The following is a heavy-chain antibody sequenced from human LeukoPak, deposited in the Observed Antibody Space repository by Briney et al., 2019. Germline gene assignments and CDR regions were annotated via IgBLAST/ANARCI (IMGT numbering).Heavy chain of an antibody. CDR1: GFTFSSYW. CDR2: IKQDGSEK. Sequence: PGGSLRLSCAASGFTFSSYWMSWVRQAPGKGLEWVANIKQDGSEKYYVDSVKGRFTISRDNAKNSLYLQMNSLRAEDTAVYYCARDQLRGYHTTAPLDYYYYGMDVWGQGTTVTVSS. CDR3: ARDQLRGYHTTAPLDYYYYGMDV. J-gene: IGHJ6*02. D-gene: IGHD5-18*01. V-gene: IGHV3-7*01.